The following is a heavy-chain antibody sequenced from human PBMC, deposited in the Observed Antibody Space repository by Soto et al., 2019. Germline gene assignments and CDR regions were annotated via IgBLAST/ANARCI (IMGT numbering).Heavy chain of an antibody. Sequence: GGSLRPSCTASGFTFRSFGMPWVRPAPGKGLGWLASISFVGFNKYSADPVKGRLTTYRDNPTTTLSLQVTTLRTQDTAVYYCAKVYYGFWSGYYIGIFDYWGQGTVVTVSS. J-gene: IGHJ4*02. V-gene: IGHV3-30*18. D-gene: IGHD3-3*01. CDR3: AKVYYGFWSGYYIGIFDY. CDR1: GFTFRSFG. CDR2: ISFVGFNK.